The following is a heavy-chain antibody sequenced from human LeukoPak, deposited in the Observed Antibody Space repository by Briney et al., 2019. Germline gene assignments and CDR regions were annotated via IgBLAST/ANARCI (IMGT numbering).Heavy chain of an antibody. CDR1: GFTFSYYW. D-gene: IGHD2-15*01. J-gene: IGHJ4*02. Sequence: SGGSLRLSCAASGFTFSYYWMSWVRQAPGKGLEWVAKIKQDGSEKYYVDSVKGRFTISRDNAKNSLYLQMSSLRAEDTAVYYCARGYCSGGSCSKYDYWGQGTLVTVSS. CDR3: ARGYCSGGSCSKYDY. CDR2: IKQDGSEK. V-gene: IGHV3-7*01.